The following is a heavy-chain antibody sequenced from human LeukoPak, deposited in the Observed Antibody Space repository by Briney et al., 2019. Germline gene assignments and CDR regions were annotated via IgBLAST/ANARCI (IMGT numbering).Heavy chain of an antibody. D-gene: IGHD3-22*01. J-gene: IGHJ4*02. CDR2: ISYDGSNK. V-gene: IGHV3-30*19. Sequence: PGGSLRLSCAASGFTFSSYGKHWVRQAPGKGLEWVAVISYDGSNKYYADSVKGRFTISRDNSKNTLYLQMNSLRAEDTAVYYCARGISMIVVVITSSADSWGQGTLVTVSS. CDR1: GFTFSSYG. CDR3: ARGISMIVVVITSSADS.